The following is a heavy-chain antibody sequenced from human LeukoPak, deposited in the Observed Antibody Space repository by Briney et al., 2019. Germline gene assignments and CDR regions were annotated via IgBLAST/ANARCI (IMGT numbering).Heavy chain of an antibody. V-gene: IGHV3-23*01. CDR3: AKKADYVWGSYRNYYFDY. CDR2: ISGSGGST. CDR1: GFTFSSYA. J-gene: IGHJ4*02. Sequence: GGSLRLSCAASGFTFSSYAMSWVRQAPGEGLEWVSAISGSGGSTYYADSVKGRFTISRDNSKNTLYLQMNSLRAEDTAVYYCAKKADYVWGSYRNYYFDYWGQGTLVTVSS. D-gene: IGHD3-16*02.